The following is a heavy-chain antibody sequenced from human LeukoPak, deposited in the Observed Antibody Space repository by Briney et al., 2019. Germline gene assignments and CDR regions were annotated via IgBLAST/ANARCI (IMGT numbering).Heavy chain of an antibody. Sequence: TLSLTCTVSGGSISSGGYYWSWIRQHPGKGLEWIGYIYYSGSTYYNPSLKSRVTISVDTSKNQFSLKLSSVTAADTAVYYCARTGYSSSWYWFDPWGQGTLVTVSS. CDR1: GGSISSGGYY. V-gene: IGHV4-31*03. J-gene: IGHJ5*02. CDR3: ARTGYSSSWYWFDP. D-gene: IGHD6-13*01. CDR2: IYYSGST.